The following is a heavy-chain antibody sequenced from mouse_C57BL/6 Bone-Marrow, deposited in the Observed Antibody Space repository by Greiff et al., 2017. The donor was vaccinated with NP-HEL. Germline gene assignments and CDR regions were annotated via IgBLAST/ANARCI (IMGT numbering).Heavy chain of an antibody. Sequence: VQLQQSGPGLVAPSQSLSITCTVSGFSLTSYGVHWVRQPPGKGLEWLVVIWSDGSTTYNSALKSRLSISKDNSKSQVFLKMNSLQTDDTAMYYCARHEDYDEAWFAYWGQGTLVTVSA. CDR1: GFSLTSYG. J-gene: IGHJ3*01. CDR2: IWSDGST. D-gene: IGHD2-4*01. CDR3: ARHEDYDEAWFAY. V-gene: IGHV2-6-1*01.